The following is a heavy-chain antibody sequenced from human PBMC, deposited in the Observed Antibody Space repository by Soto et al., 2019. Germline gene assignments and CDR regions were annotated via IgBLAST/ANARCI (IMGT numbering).Heavy chain of an antibody. J-gene: IGHJ4*02. CDR1: GASISSYY. Sequence: SETLSLTCSVSGASISSYYWSWIRQPPGKGLEWIGYIYYSGSTNYNPSLKSRVTISVDTSKNQFSLKLSSVTAADTAVYYCARRYGASFDYWGQGTLVTVSS. CDR2: IYYSGST. CDR3: ARRYGASFDY. D-gene: IGHD4-17*01. V-gene: IGHV4-59*01.